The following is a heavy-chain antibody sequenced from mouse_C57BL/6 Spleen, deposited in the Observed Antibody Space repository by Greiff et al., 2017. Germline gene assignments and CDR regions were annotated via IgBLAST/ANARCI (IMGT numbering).Heavy chain of an antibody. CDR1: GFTFSDYY. Sequence: EVKLVESGGGLVQPGASLKLSCAASGFTFSDYYMYWVRQTPEKRLEWVEYISNGGGSTYYPDTVKGRFTIARDNAKNTLYLQMSRLKSEDTAMYYCAKHDYDGFAYWGQGTLVTVSA. CDR3: AKHDYDGFAY. J-gene: IGHJ3*01. D-gene: IGHD2-4*01. CDR2: ISNGGGST. V-gene: IGHV5-12*01.